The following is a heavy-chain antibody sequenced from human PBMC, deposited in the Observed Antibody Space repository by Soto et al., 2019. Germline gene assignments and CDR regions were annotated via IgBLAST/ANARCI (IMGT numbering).Heavy chain of an antibody. Sequence: SETLSLTCTVSGGSVSSGSYYWSWIRQPPGKGLEWIGYIYYSGSTNYNPSLKSRVTISVATSKNQFSLKLSSVAAADTAVYYCARQQRYCTSTSCYGGSFDYWGQGTLVTVSS. CDR3: ARQQRYCTSTSCYGGSFDY. J-gene: IGHJ4*02. CDR2: IYYSGST. D-gene: IGHD2-2*01. CDR1: GGSVSSGSYY. V-gene: IGHV4-61*01.